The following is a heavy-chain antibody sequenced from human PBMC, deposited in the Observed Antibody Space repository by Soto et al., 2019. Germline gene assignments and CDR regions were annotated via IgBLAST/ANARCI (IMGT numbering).Heavy chain of an antibody. CDR1: GGTFSSYA. V-gene: IGHV1-69*13. J-gene: IGHJ5*02. Sequence: ASVKVSCKASGGTFSSYAISWVRQAPGQGLEWMGGIIPIFGTANYAQRFQGRVTITADESTSTAYMELSSLRSEDTAVYYCARDYVAAAGRWFDPWGQGTLVTVSS. CDR2: IIPIFGTA. CDR3: ARDYVAAAGRWFDP. D-gene: IGHD6-13*01.